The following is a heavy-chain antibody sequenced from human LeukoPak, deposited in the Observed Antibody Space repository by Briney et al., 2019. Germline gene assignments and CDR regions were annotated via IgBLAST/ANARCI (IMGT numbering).Heavy chain of an antibody. CDR3: AKTLGSSGELDDY. V-gene: IGHV4-39*01. Sequence: PSETLSPTCTVSGASISGSSYSWGWIRQPPGKGLEWIGSIYYSGSTYYNPSLKSRVTISVDTSKNQFSLKLSSVTAADTAVYYCAKTLGSSGELDDYWGQGTLVTVSS. CDR1: GASISGSSYS. CDR2: IYYSGST. D-gene: IGHD6-19*01. J-gene: IGHJ4*02.